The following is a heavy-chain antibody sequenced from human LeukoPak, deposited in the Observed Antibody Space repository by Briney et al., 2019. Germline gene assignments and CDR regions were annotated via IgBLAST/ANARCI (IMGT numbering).Heavy chain of an antibody. CDR3: ARVLYGSGYYYGMDV. V-gene: IGHV5-51*01. CDR1: GYSFTSYW. D-gene: IGHD3-16*01. J-gene: IGHJ6*04. Sequence: GESLKISCKGSGYSFTSYWIGWVRQMPGKGLEWMGTIYPGDSDTRYSPSFQGQVTISADKSISTAYLQWSSLKASDTAMYYCARVLYGSGYYYGMDVWGKGTTVTVSS. CDR2: IYPGDSDT.